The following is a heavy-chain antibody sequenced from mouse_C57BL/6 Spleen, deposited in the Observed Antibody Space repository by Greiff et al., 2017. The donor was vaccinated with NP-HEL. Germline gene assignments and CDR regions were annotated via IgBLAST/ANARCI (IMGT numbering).Heavy chain of an antibody. V-gene: IGHV1-54*01. J-gene: IGHJ4*01. CDR2: INPGSGGT. CDR1: GYAFTNYL. CDR3: ARSPYYSNYDYYAMDY. D-gene: IGHD2-5*01. Sequence: QVQLQQSGAELVRPGTSVKVSCKASGYAFTNYLIEWVKQRPGQGLEWIGVINPGSGGTNYNEKFKGKATLTADKSSSTAYMQLSSLTSEDSAVYFCARSPYYSNYDYYAMDYWGQGTSVTVSS.